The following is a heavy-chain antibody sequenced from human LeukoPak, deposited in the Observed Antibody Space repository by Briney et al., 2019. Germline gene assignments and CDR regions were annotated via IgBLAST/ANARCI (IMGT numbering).Heavy chain of an antibody. CDR1: GFTFGDYA. CDR2: IRRKADGGTT. V-gene: IGHV3-49*04. CDR3: FRSNWCDP. J-gene: IGHJ5*02. Sequence: GRSLRLSCTASGFTFGDYAMSWVRQAPGEGREWVGFIRRKADGGTTEYAASVKGRFTISRDDSKSIAYLQMNSLKTEDTGVYYCFRSNWCDPWSQGTLVTV.